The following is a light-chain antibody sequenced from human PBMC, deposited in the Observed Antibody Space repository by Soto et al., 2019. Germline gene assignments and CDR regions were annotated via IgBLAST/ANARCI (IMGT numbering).Light chain of an antibody. CDR1: QGISSY. Sequence: DIQLTQSPSFLSASVGDRVTITCRASQGISSYLAWYQQKPGKAPKLLIYAASTLQSGVPSRFRGSGSGTEFTLTISSLQPEDCATYYCQQLNYYSFTFGPGTKVDI. CDR2: AAS. V-gene: IGKV1-9*01. J-gene: IGKJ3*01. CDR3: QQLNYYSFT.